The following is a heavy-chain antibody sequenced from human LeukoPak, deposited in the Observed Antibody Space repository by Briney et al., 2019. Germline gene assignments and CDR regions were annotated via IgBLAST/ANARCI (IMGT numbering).Heavy chain of an antibody. D-gene: IGHD5-24*01. CDR3: VGDGRDGYNKYFQY. Sequence: AGGSLRLSCAASGFIFNNYVMHWVRQAPGKGLEWVAVISYDGNTKNDADSVKGRFTISRDNSKKTVYLQMSSLRGEDTAVYYCVGDGRDGYNKYFQYWGQGTLVIVSS. CDR1: GFIFNNYV. J-gene: IGHJ1*01. V-gene: IGHV3-30*14. CDR2: ISYDGNTK.